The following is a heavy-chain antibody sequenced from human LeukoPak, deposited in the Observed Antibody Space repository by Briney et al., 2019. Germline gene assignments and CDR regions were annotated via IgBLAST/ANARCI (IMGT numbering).Heavy chain of an antibody. CDR2: IRQDGSEK. CDR1: GFTFSSYW. J-gene: IGHJ4*02. CDR3: ARLADYDRSGYFDY. V-gene: IGHV3-7*01. D-gene: IGHD3-22*01. Sequence: GGSLRLSCAASGFTFSSYWMSWVRQAPGKGLEWVANIRQDGSEKYVASVRGRFSSSRDNAKNSLYLQMNRLRGEDTAVYYCARLADYDRSGYFDYWGQGTLVTVSS.